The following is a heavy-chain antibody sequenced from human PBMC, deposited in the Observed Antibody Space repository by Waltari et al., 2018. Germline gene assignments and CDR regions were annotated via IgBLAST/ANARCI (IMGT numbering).Heavy chain of an antibody. CDR3: RVGAIAARPYYFDY. J-gene: IGHJ4*02. V-gene: IGHV4-34*01. D-gene: IGHD6-6*01. CDR1: GGSFTGYY. CDR2: INHSGST. Sequence: QVQLQQWGAGLLKPSETLSLTCAVYGGSFTGYYWSWIRQPPGKGLEWIGEINHSGSTNYNPSLKSRVTISVDTSKNQFSLKLSSVTAADTAVYYCRVGAIAARPYYFDYWGQGTLVTVSS.